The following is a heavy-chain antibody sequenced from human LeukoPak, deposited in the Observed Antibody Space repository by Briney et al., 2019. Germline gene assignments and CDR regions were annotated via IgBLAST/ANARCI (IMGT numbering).Heavy chain of an antibody. Sequence: GGSLRLSCAASGFTFSSYSMNWVRQAPGKGLEWVSSISSSSSYIYYADSVKGRFTISRDNAKNSLYLQMNSLRAEDTAVYYCARDSRVSLLTGYPYWGQGTLVTVSS. J-gene: IGHJ4*02. CDR2: ISSSSSYI. CDR3: ARDSRVSLLTGYPY. D-gene: IGHD3-9*01. V-gene: IGHV3-21*01. CDR1: GFTFSSYS.